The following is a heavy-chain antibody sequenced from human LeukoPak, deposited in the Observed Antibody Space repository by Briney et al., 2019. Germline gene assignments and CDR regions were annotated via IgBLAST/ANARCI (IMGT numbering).Heavy chain of an antibody. CDR3: ARAREWEQTRTFDY. D-gene: IGHD1-26*01. CDR2: IWPADSDT. J-gene: IGHJ4*02. CDR1: GYTFTSYW. Sequence: GESLKISCKGSGYTFTSYWIGWVRQMPGKGLEWMGIIWPADSDTKYSPSFQGQVTISADKSINTAYLQWSSLKASDTAMYYCARAREWEQTRTFDYWGQGTLVTVSS. V-gene: IGHV5-51*01.